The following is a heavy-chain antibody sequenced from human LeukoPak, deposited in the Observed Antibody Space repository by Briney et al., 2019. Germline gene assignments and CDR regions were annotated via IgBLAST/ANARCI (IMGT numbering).Heavy chain of an antibody. V-gene: IGHV3-20*04. CDR3: ARGNSSYYYYYMDV. CDR2: INWNGGST. J-gene: IGHJ6*03. Sequence: PEGSLRLSCAASGFTFDDYGLSWVRQAPGKGLEWVSGINWNGGSTGYADSVKGRFTISRDNAKNSLYLQMNSLRAEDTALYYCARGNSSYYYYYMDVWGKGTTVTVS. CDR1: GFTFDDYG. D-gene: IGHD1-7*01.